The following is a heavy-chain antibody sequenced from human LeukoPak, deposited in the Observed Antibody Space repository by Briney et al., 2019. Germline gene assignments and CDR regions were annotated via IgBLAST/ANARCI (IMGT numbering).Heavy chain of an antibody. CDR2: ISSSSSTI. J-gene: IGHJ6*03. Sequence: PGGSLRLSCAASGFTFSSYSMNWVRQAPGKGPEWVSYISSSSSTICYADSVKGRFTISRDNAKNSLYLQMNSLRAEDTAVYYCARLYSYYYYMDVWGKGTTVTVSS. V-gene: IGHV3-48*01. CDR3: ARLYSYYYYMDV. D-gene: IGHD2-15*01. CDR1: GFTFSSYS.